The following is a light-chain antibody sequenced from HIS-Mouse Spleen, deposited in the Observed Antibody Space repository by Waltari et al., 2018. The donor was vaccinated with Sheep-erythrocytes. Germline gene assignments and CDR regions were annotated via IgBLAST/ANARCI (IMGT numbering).Light chain of an antibody. CDR3: QAWDSSTVV. V-gene: IGLV3-1*01. J-gene: IGLJ2*01. CDR2: QVS. CDR1: KLGDKY. Sequence: SYELTQPPSVSVSPGQTASITCSGDKLGDKYACWYQQKPGHSPVLVIYQVSTRPSGILVRVSGSNSGNTATLTISGTQAMDEADYYCQAWDSSTVVFGGGTKLTVL.